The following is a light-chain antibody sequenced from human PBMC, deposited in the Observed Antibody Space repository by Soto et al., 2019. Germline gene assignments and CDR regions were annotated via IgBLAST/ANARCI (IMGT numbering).Light chain of an antibody. Sequence: DIQMTQSPSSLSVSVGDSVTITCRASQNIATCLSWYQQKPGKVPNLLIYGATSLHRGVPSRLSGSASGTDFTLTISSLQPEDFATYYCQQSYSNLWTFGQGTKVEIK. CDR2: GAT. V-gene: IGKV1-39*01. J-gene: IGKJ1*01. CDR3: QQSYSNLWT. CDR1: QNIATC.